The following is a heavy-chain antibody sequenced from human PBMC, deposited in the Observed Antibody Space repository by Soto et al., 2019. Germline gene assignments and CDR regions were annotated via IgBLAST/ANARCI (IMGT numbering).Heavy chain of an antibody. CDR3: ARDVYTFGQYYFDH. Sequence: QVQLVQSGAEVKKPGASVKVSCKASGYTFTGYGIIWVRQAPGQGLEWLGWISAYNGNTNYAQTSQGRVTMTRDTSPSTAYMEVRRLRSDDTAVYYCARDVYTFGQYYFDHWGQATLVTVSS. D-gene: IGHD5-18*01. V-gene: IGHV1-18*01. CDR2: ISAYNGNT. CDR1: GYTFTGYG. J-gene: IGHJ4*02.